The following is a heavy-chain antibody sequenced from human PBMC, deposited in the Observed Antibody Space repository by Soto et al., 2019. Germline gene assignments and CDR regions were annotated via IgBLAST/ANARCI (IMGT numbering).Heavy chain of an antibody. CDR2: IVVGSGNT. D-gene: IGHD1-1*01. CDR1: GFPFTSSA. J-gene: IGHJ6*02. Sequence: GASVKVSCKASGFPFTSSAVQWVRHARGQRLEWIGWIVVGSGNTNYAQKFQERVTITRDMSTSTAYMELSSLRSEDTAVYYCAAGGPHPSNDYYYGMDVWGQGTTVTVSS. CDR3: AAGGPHPSNDYYYGMDV. V-gene: IGHV1-58*01.